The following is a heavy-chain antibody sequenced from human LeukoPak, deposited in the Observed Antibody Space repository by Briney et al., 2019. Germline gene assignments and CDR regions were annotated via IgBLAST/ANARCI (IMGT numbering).Heavy chain of an antibody. V-gene: IGHV3-48*03. CDR2: ISSCGSTI. D-gene: IGHD6-19*01. CDR1: GFTFSSYE. Sequence: GGSLRLSCAASGFTFSSYEMNWVRQAPGKGLEWVSYISSCGSTIYYADYVKGRFTITKDNAKNSLYLQMNSLRAEDTAVYYCGRNVRGLAVASHFGYWGQGTLVTVSS. CDR3: GRNVRGLAVASHFGY. J-gene: IGHJ4*02.